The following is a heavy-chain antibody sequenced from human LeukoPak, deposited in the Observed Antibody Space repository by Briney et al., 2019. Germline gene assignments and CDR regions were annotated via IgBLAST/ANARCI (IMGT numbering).Heavy chain of an antibody. CDR2: ISYDGSNK. Sequence: GGSLRLSCAASGFTFSSYAMHWVRQAPGKGLEWVAVISYDGSNKYYADSVKGRFTISRDNSKNTLYLQMNGLRAEDTAVYYCARDRGYQLLPPDAFDIWGQGTMVTVSS. CDR1: GFTFSSYA. CDR3: ARDRGYQLLPPDAFDI. V-gene: IGHV3-30-3*01. D-gene: IGHD2-2*01. J-gene: IGHJ3*02.